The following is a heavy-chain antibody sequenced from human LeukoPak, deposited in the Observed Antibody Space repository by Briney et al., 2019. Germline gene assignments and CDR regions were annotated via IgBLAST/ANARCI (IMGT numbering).Heavy chain of an antibody. D-gene: IGHD4-17*01. Sequence: SGGSLRLSCAASGFTFSSYGMHWVRQAPGKGLEWVAFIRYDGSNKYYADSVKGRFTISRDNSKNTLYLQMNSLRAEDTAVYYCAREGDYGDYFDYWGQGTLVTVSS. CDR3: AREGDYGDYFDY. CDR1: GFTFSSYG. V-gene: IGHV3-30*02. CDR2: IRYDGSNK. J-gene: IGHJ4*02.